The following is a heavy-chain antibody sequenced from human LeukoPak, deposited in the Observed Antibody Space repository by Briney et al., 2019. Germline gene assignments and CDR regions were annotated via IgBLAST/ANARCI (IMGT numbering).Heavy chain of an antibody. D-gene: IGHD1-26*01. J-gene: IGHJ6*03. CDR1: GGSISSSSYY. CDR2: TYYSGST. V-gene: IGHV4-39*07. Sequence: SETLSLTCTVSGGSISSSSYYWGWIRQPPGKGLEWIGSTYYSGSTNYNPSLKSRVTISVDTSKNQFSLKLSSVTAADTAVYYCARVGSYRYYYYYYYMDVWGKGTTVTVSS. CDR3: ARVGSYRYYYYYYYMDV.